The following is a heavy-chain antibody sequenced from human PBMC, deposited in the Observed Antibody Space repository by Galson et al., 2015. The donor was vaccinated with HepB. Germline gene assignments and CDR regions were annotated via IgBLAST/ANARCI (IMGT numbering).Heavy chain of an antibody. CDR2: IKPSGGST. V-gene: IGHV1-46*03. Sequence: SVKVSCKASGYTFTSYYMHWVRQAPGQGLEWMGIIKPSGGSTSYAQKFQGRVTMTRDTSTSTVYMELSSLRSEDTAVYYCASAVPYSSSPAAPGYFDLWGRGTLVTVSS. CDR1: GYTFTSYY. J-gene: IGHJ2*01. CDR3: ASAVPYSSSPAAPGYFDL. D-gene: IGHD6-13*01.